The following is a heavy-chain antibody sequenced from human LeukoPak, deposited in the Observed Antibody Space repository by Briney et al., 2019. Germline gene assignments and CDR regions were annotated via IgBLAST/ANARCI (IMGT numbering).Heavy chain of an antibody. Sequence: ASVKVSCKASGGTFSSYTISWVRQAPGQGLEWMGRINPNSGGTNYAQKFQGRVTMTRDTSISTAYMELSRLRSDDTAVYYCASPSNWGPAYYYYYYMDVWGKGTTVTVSS. J-gene: IGHJ6*03. V-gene: IGHV1-2*06. D-gene: IGHD7-27*01. CDR3: ASPSNWGPAYYYYYYMDV. CDR1: GGTFSSYT. CDR2: INPNSGGT.